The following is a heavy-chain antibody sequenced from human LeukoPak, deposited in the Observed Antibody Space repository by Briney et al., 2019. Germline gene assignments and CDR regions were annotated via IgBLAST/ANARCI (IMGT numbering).Heavy chain of an antibody. CDR1: GFTFDDYA. D-gene: IGHD3-22*01. CDR2: ISGDGGST. J-gene: IGHJ4*02. Sequence: GGSLRLSRAASGFTFDDYAMHWVRQAPGKGLEWVSLISGDGGSTYYADSVKGRFTISRDNSKNSLYLQMNSLRTEDTALYYCAKDNYYDSSGYSLLPGSFDYWGQGTLVTVSS. CDR3: AKDNYYDSSGYSLLPGSFDY. V-gene: IGHV3-43*02.